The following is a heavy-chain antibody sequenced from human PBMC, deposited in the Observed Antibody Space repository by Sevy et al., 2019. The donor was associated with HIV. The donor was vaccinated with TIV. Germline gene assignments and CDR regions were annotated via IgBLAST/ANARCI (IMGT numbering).Heavy chain of an antibody. Sequence: SETLSLTCIVSGGPISTCTNFWGWIRQPPGKGLEWIGYIYYSGSTYYNPSLKSRVTISVDTSKNQFSLKLSSVTAADTAVYYCARVAGSGGEFFQHWGQGTLVTVSS. V-gene: IGHV4-30-4*08. CDR1: GGPISTCTNF. D-gene: IGHD2-15*01. CDR3: ARVAGSGGEFFQH. J-gene: IGHJ1*01. CDR2: IYYSGST.